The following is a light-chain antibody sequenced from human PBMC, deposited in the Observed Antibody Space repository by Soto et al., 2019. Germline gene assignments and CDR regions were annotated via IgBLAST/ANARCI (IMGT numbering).Light chain of an antibody. Sequence: IVLTQSPATLSLSPGERATISCRASQSVSSYLAWYQQKPGQAPRLLIYDASNRATGIPARFSASGTGTDFTLTISDVQPEDFAVYYCHQRQSWPRTFGQGTKVDIK. CDR3: HQRQSWPRT. CDR1: QSVSSY. V-gene: IGKV3-11*01. CDR2: DAS. J-gene: IGKJ1*01.